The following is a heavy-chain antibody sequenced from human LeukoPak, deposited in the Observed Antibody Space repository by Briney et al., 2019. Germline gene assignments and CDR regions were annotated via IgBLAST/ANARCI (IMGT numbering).Heavy chain of an antibody. CDR2: IRSSGSNI. D-gene: IGHD5-18*01. CDR3: ARDNGYSYGYC. Sequence: AVTVSLSCAASGFTFINYEMNWLRHGPGMGQEWGSYIRSSGSNIYYADSVKGRFTISRDNAKNSLYLQMNSLRAEDTAVYYCARDNGYSYGYCWGQGTLVTVSS. V-gene: IGHV3-48*03. CDR1: GFTFINYE. J-gene: IGHJ4*02.